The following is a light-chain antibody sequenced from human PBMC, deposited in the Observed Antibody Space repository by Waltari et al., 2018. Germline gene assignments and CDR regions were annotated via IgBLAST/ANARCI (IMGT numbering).Light chain of an antibody. Sequence: DIVLTQSPDSLALSLGDRATISYRCSQSFLSSTNRNNYLAWYQQRPGQPPKLLFYWASTRVSGVPDRFDGSGSGTDFTLTISSLQAEDLAVYYCQQYYTTPCTFGQGTRLEIK. J-gene: IGKJ2*02. CDR2: WAS. V-gene: IGKV4-1*01. CDR1: QSFLSSTNRNNY. CDR3: QQYYTTPCT.